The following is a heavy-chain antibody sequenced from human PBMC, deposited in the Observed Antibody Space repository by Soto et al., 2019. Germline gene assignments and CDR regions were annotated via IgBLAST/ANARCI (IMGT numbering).Heavy chain of an antibody. D-gene: IGHD1-7*01. J-gene: IGHJ4*02. CDR3: ARDNGNYDFDF. CDR1: GAYMRGFY. Sequence: QVQLQESGPGLVKPSDTLSLTCTVSGAYMRGFYWHWIRQHPGQGLEWIGYIYYSGSSSYNPSLKSRVTISLDTSKSQFSLELSSVTAADTAFYYCARDNGNYDFDFWGQGTLVTVSS. V-gene: IGHV4-59*01. CDR2: IYYSGSS.